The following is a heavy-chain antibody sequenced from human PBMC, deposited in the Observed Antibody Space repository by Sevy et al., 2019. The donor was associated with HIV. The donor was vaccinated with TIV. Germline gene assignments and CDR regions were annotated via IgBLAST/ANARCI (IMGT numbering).Heavy chain of an antibody. V-gene: IGHV3-23*01. D-gene: IGHD6-13*01. J-gene: IGHJ4*02. Sequence: GGSLRLSCAASGFTFSSYAMSWVRQAPGKGLEWVSAISGSGGSKYYADSVKGRFTISRDNSKKTLYLQMNSLRAEDTAVYYCAKDRGYGIAAAGFDYWGQGTLVTVSS. CDR3: AKDRGYGIAAAGFDY. CDR2: ISGSGGSK. CDR1: GFTFSSYA.